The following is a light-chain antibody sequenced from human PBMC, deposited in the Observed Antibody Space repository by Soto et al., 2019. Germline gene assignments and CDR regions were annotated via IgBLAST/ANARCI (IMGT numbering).Light chain of an antibody. CDR1: QHIAIY. V-gene: IGKV1-5*03. Sequence: IQVTQSPSSLSASLGDRVTITCRASQHIAIYLAWYQQKPGEAPKLLIYKASSLERGVPSRFSGSGSGTEFTLTISSLQPDDFATYYCQQYNSYSQPFGQGTNVHIK. J-gene: IGKJ1*01. CDR3: QQYNSYSQP. CDR2: KAS.